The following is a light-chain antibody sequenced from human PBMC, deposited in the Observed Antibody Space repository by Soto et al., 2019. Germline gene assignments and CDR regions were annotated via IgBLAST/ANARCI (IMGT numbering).Light chain of an antibody. CDR1: QSVSSN. Sequence: EIVMTQSPATLSVSPGERATLSCRASQSVSSNLVWFQQKPGQAPRLLVHGASTRATGIPGRFSGSGSGTEFTLTIRSLQSEDFAVYYCQQYNDWPYTFGQGTELEIK. J-gene: IGKJ2*01. CDR3: QQYNDWPYT. V-gene: IGKV3-15*01. CDR2: GAS.